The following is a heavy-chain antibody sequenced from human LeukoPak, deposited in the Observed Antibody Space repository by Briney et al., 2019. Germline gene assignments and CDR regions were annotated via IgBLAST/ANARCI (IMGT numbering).Heavy chain of an antibody. J-gene: IGHJ4*02. D-gene: IGHD4-11*01. CDR2: IIPILGIA. Sequence: SSVNVSYKPSGGTFSNYTISWVRQAPPQGLEWMGRIIPILGIANYAQKFQGRVAITAEESTNTDYMELSSLRSEDTAVYYCARSDSASNGIDYWGQGTLVTVSS. CDR3: ARSDSASNGIDY. CDR1: GGTFSNYT. V-gene: IGHV1-69*02.